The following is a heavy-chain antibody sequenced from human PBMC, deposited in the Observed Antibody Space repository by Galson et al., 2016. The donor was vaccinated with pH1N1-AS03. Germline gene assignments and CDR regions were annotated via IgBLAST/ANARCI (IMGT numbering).Heavy chain of an antibody. CDR3: RVVAENDAFDM. Sequence: SLRLSCAASGFTFSDVWMSWVRQAPGKGLEWVGRIKSKTDGGTTDYAAPVKGRFTISRVDSKNTLYLQMNTLKSEDAAVYYCRVVAENDAFDMWGQGTMVTVSS. J-gene: IGHJ3*02. CDR2: IKSKTDGGTT. CDR1: GFTFSDVW. D-gene: IGHD3-22*01. V-gene: IGHV3-15*01.